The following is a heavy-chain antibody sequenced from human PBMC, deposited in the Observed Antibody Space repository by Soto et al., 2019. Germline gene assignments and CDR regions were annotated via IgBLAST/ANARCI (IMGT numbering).Heavy chain of an antibody. CDR1: GYTFTSYA. J-gene: IGHJ1*01. D-gene: IGHD3-22*01. CDR3: ARVDYDSSGYWSL. CDR2: INAGNGNT. Sequence: ASVKVSCKASGYTFTSYARHWVRQAPGQRLEWMGWINAGNGNTKYSQKFQGRVTITRDISASTAYMELSSLRSEDTAVYYCARVDYDSSGYWSLCGQGNLFTVCS. V-gene: IGHV1-3*01.